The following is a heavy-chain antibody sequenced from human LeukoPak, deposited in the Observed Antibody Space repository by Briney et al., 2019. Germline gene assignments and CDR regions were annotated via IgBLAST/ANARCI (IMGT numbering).Heavy chain of an antibody. Sequence: GGSLRLSCAASGFTFSSYAMRWVRQAPGKGLEWVAVISYDGSNKYYADSVKGRFTISRDNSKNTLYLQMNSLRAEDTAVYYCATEYSLAVAGIGDYWGQGTLVTVSS. CDR3: ATEYSLAVAGIGDY. J-gene: IGHJ4*02. D-gene: IGHD6-19*01. V-gene: IGHV3-30*04. CDR1: GFTFSSYA. CDR2: ISYDGSNK.